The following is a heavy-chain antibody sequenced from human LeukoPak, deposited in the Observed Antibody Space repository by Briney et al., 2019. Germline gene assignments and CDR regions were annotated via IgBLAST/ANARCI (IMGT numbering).Heavy chain of an antibody. Sequence: GASVQVSCKASGYTFTVYYIYWLRQAPGQGPEWMGWINPNSGGTQYAQKFKGRVTTTRDTSISTAYLELSSLRSDDTAVYYCASTIFDDPGAFDIWGQGTMVTVSS. V-gene: IGHV1-2*02. J-gene: IGHJ3*02. CDR2: INPNSGGT. CDR1: GYTFTVYY. CDR3: ASTIFDDPGAFDI. D-gene: IGHD3-3*01.